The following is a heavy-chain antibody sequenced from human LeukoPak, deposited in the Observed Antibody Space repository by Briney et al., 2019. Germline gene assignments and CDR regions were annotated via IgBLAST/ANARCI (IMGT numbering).Heavy chain of an antibody. V-gene: IGHV3-48*01. Sequence: PGGSLRLSCAASGFTFSSYSMNWVRQAPGKGLEWVSYISSSSSTIYYADSVKGRFTISRDNAKNSLYLQMNSLRAEDMVVYYCASHDILTGYYEHNSLSDYWGQGTLVTVSS. D-gene: IGHD3-9*01. J-gene: IGHJ4*02. CDR1: GFTFSSYS. CDR3: ASHDILTGYYEHNSLSDY. CDR2: ISSSSSTI.